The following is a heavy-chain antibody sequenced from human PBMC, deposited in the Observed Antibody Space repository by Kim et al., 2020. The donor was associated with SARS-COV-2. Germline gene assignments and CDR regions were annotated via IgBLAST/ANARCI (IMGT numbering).Heavy chain of an antibody. J-gene: IGHJ6*01. CDR1: GGSFSGYY. Sequence: SETLSLTCAVYGGSFSGYYWSWIRQPPGKGLEWIGEINHSGSTNYNPSLKSRVTISVDTSKNQFSLKLSSVTAADTAVYYCARGPLNQPSGYYYYGMDV. CDR3: ARGPLNQPSGYYYYGMDV. V-gene: IGHV4-34*01. CDR2: INHSGST.